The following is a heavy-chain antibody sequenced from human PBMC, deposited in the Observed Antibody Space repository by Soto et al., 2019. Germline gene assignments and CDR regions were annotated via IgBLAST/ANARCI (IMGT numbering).Heavy chain of an antibody. CDR2: ISWNSGSI. D-gene: IGHD6-13*01. J-gene: IGHJ6*03. CDR1: GYSITNNG. Sequence: SGGSLRLSCAASGYSITNNGMHWVRQATGKGLEWVSGISWNSGSIGYADSVKGRFTISRDNAKNSLYLQMNSLRAEDTAVYYCARDLGGSSWYRTSYYYYYMDVWGKGTTVTVSS. CDR3: ARDLGGSSWYRTSYYYYYMDV. V-gene: IGHV3-48*04.